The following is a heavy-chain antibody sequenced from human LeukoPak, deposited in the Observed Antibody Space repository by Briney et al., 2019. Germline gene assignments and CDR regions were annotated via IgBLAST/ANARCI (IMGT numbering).Heavy chain of an antibody. Sequence: GGSLRLSCAGSGFTFSKYWMHWVRQVPGKGLVWVSYIDNDGSDTTYADSVKGRFTISRDNTKNTLYLHMNSLRAEDTAVYYCARDGDSYGSDLDYWGQGTVVTVSS. D-gene: IGHD3-10*01. V-gene: IGHV3-74*01. CDR2: IDNDGSDT. J-gene: IGHJ4*02. CDR3: ARDGDSYGSDLDY. CDR1: GFTFSKYW.